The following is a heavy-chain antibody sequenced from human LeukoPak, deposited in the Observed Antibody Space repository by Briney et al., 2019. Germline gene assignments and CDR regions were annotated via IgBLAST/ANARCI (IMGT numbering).Heavy chain of an antibody. CDR3: AKAPGGGSKRFDS. Sequence: SETLSLTCTVSGGSISSYYWSWIRQPAGKGLVWIGRISTSGSTNYNPSLKSRVTMSLDTSKNQFSLQLNSVIAADTAVYFCAKAPGGGSKRFDSWGQGTLVTVSS. CDR2: ISTSGST. CDR1: GGSISSYY. V-gene: IGHV4-4*07. J-gene: IGHJ4*02. D-gene: IGHD6-13*01.